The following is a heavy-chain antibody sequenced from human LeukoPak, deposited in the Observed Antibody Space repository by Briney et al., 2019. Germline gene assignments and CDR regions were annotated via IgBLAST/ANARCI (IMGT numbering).Heavy chain of an antibody. V-gene: IGHV3-23*01. CDR2: ISGGSGAT. CDR3: ARRYYDSSGYYSLDY. CDR1: GFTFTIYY. J-gene: IGHJ4*02. D-gene: IGHD3-22*01. Sequence: GGSLRLSCAASGFTFTIYYMTWVRQAPGKGLEWVSAISGGSGATYYADSVKGRFTISRDNSKNTLYLQMNSLRAEDTAVYYCARRYYDSSGYYSLDYWGQGTLVTVSS.